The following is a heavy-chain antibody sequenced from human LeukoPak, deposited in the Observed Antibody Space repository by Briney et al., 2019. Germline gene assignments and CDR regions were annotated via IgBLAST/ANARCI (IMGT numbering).Heavy chain of an antibody. J-gene: IGHJ4*02. CDR2: ISSSSYI. Sequence: PGGSLRLSCAASGFTFSSYSMNWVRQAPGKGLEWVSSISSSSYIYYADSVRGRFTISRDNAKNSLFLQMNSLRGEDTAIYYCARCTTGKTFGSLREIKKSREIDYWGQGTLVTVPS. D-gene: IGHD1-1*01. V-gene: IGHV3-21*01. CDR3: ARCTTGKTFGSLREIKKSREIDY. CDR1: GFTFSSYS.